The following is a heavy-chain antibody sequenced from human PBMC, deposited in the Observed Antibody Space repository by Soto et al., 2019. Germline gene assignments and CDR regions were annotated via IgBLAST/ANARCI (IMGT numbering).Heavy chain of an antibody. Sequence: QVQLVQSGAEVKKPVASVKVSCKASGYTFTSSGMSWVRQAPGQGLEWMGWISAHTGSSEYAQRFQGRVTMTTDRSTSTAYMELRSLRSDDTAVYYCARALFYQGSDSRGYSFDAFDFWGPGTLVTVSS. D-gene: IGHD3-22*01. CDR2: ISAHTGSS. V-gene: IGHV1-18*01. CDR3: ARALFYQGSDSRGYSFDAFDF. CDR1: GYTFTSSG. J-gene: IGHJ3*01.